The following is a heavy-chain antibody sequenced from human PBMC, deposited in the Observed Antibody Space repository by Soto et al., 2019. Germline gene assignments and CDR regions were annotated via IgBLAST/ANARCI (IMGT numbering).Heavy chain of an antibody. V-gene: IGHV3-30*18. CDR1: GFTFSSYG. D-gene: IGHD3-3*01. Sequence: QVQLVESGGGVVQPGRSLRLSCAASGFTFSSYGMHWVRQAPGKGLEWVAVISYDGSNKYYADSVKGRFTISRDNSKNTLYLQMNSLRAEDTAVYYCAKDNNYDFWSGEYYYGMDVWGQGTTVTVSS. J-gene: IGHJ6*02. CDR3: AKDNNYDFWSGEYYYGMDV. CDR2: ISYDGSNK.